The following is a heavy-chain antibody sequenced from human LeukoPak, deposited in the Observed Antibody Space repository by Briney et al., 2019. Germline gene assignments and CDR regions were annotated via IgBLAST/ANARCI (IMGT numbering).Heavy chain of an antibody. CDR2: IKQDGSVK. Sequence: PGGSLRLSCAASGFTFSSYWMSWVRQAPGKGLEWVANIKQDGSVKYYADSVKGRFTISRDNSKNTLYLQVNSLRAEDTAVYYCAKGDAVAVGFDIWGQGTMVTVSS. D-gene: IGHD6-19*01. V-gene: IGHV3-7*01. CDR1: GFTFSSYW. CDR3: AKGDAVAVGFDI. J-gene: IGHJ3*02.